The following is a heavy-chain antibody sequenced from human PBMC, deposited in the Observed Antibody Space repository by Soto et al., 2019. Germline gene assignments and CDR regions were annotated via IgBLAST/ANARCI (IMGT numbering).Heavy chain of an antibody. CDR1: GLKFNDAY. J-gene: IGHJ4*02. CDR3: AWDNTGRFRTDY. CDR2: IKSKGAGETK. Sequence: VDLVASGGDLVKPGDSLRLSCAASGLKFNDAYMIWVRQAPGKGLEWVGRIKSKGAGETKDYAAPVKGRFDISRDDSRDTLYLQMNSLKTEDTAVYYCAWDNTGRFRTDYWGQGTLVTVSS. D-gene: IGHD1-26*01. V-gene: IGHV3-15*07.